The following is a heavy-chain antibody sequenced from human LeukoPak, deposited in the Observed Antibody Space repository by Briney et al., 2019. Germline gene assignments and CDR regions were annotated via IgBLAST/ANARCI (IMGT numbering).Heavy chain of an antibody. Sequence: SETLSLTCTVSGGSISSGSYYWSWIRQPAGKGLEWIGRIYTSGSTNYNPSLKSRVTISVDTSKNQFSLKLSSVTAADTAVYYCARDSYCSSTSCYSYYYYYMDVWGKGTTVTISS. V-gene: IGHV4-61*02. CDR3: ARDSYCSSTSCYSYYYYYMDV. D-gene: IGHD2-2*01. CDR2: IYTSGST. J-gene: IGHJ6*03. CDR1: GGSISSGSYY.